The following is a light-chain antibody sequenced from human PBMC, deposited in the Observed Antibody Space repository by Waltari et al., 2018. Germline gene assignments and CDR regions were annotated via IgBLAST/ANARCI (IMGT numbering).Light chain of an antibody. V-gene: IGKV2-30*02. CDR1: QSLAHSDGNTY. CDR3: MQGTHWPQT. J-gene: IGKJ1*01. CDR2: KVS. Sequence: DVLLTQSPVSLPVTLGQPASMSCNSSQSLAHSDGNTYLNWFHHRPGQSPRGLISKVSRRDFGVRERFSGSGSGTDFTLRISRVAAEDVGVYYCMQGTHWPQTFGQGTKVEIK.